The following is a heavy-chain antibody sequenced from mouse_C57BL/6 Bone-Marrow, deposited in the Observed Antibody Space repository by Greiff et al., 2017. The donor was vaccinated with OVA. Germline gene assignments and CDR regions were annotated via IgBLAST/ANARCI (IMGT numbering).Heavy chain of an antibody. CDR2: IDPSDSET. CDR1: GYTFTSYW. Sequence: VQLQQPGAELVRPGSSVKLSCKASGYTFTSYWMHWVKQRPIQGLEWIGNIDPSDSETHYNQKFKDKATLTVDKSSSTAYMQLSSLTSEDSAVYYCARPLFITTVVAPFDYWGQGTTLTVSS. D-gene: IGHD1-1*01. CDR3: ARPLFITTVVAPFDY. J-gene: IGHJ2*01. V-gene: IGHV1-52*01.